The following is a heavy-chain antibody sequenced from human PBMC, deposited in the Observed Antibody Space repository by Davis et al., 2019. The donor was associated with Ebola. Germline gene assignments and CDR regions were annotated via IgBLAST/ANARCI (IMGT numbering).Heavy chain of an antibody. D-gene: IGHD6-19*01. CDR2: VHGGNGNT. V-gene: IGHV1-3*01. CDR3: ARATFGYNSGWYADY. J-gene: IGHJ4*02. Sequence: ASVKVSCKASGYIFTTYAMHWVRQAPGQRLEWMGWVHGGNGNTKYSQRFQGRVTITTDTSAIPAYLDLSSLRSDETAVFYCARATFGYNSGWYADYWGQGTLVTVSS. CDR1: GYIFTTYA.